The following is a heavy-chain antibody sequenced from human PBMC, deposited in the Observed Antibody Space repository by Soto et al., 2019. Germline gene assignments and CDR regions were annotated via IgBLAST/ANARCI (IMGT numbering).Heavy chain of an antibody. CDR3: ARTYSNYAYYYYYMDF. D-gene: IGHD4-4*01. CDR2: IYYSGST. J-gene: IGHJ6*03. Sequence: PSETLSLTCTVSGGPISGYYWSWIRQPPGKGLEWIGYIYYSGSTNYNPSLKSRVTISVDTSKNQFSLKLSSVTAADTAVYYCARTYSNYAYYYYYMDFWGKGTTVTVSS. V-gene: IGHV4-59*08. CDR1: GGPISGYY.